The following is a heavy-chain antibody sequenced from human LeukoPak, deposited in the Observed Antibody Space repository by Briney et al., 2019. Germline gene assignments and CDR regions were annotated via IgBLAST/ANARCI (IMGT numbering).Heavy chain of an antibody. J-gene: IGHJ5*02. V-gene: IGHV3-30-3*01. CDR3: ARDWGASAWHNWFDP. CDR2: ISFDGGAT. CDR1: GFTFSSYA. D-gene: IGHD3-16*01. Sequence: PGRSLRLSCAASGFTFSSYAMHWVRQAPGKGLEWVSMISFDGGATYYTDSVKGRFTISRDTSNNMVYLQMNSLTDDDSAVYFCARDWGASAWHNWFDPWGQGTRVTVSS.